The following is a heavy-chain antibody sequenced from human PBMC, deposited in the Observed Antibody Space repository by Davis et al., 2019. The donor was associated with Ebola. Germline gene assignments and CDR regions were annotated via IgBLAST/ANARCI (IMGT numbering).Heavy chain of an antibody. CDR2: LKQDGSEK. D-gene: IGHD4-11*01. V-gene: IGHV3-7*01. CDR1: GFTSSSYW. J-gene: IGHJ6*02. CDR3: ARDYSNFYYYGMDV. Sequence: ESLKISCAASGFTSSSYWMSWVRQAPGKGLEWVANLKQDGSEKYYVESVKGRFTISRDNAKNSLYLQMNSLRAEDTAVYYCARDYSNFYYYGMDVWGQGTTVTVSS.